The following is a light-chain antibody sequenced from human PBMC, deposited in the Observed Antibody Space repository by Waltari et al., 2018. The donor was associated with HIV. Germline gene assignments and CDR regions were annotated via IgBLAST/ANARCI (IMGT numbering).Light chain of an antibody. CDR2: GNR. V-gene: IGLV1-40*01. Sequence: QSVLPQPPSVSGAPGQRVTISCTGSSSNIGAGYDVHWYHQLPGTAPKLLFHGNRKRPAGVPDRFSGSKSGTSASLAITGLQAEDEADYYCQSYDSSLSGVVFGGGTRLTVL. CDR3: QSYDSSLSGVV. J-gene: IGLJ2*01. CDR1: SSNIGAGYD.